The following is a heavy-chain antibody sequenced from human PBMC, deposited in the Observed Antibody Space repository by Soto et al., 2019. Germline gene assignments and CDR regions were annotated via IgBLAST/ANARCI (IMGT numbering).Heavy chain of an antibody. CDR3: AGYSAAAGSYYYYYGMDV. CDR1: CGSFSGYY. J-gene: IGHJ6*02. Sequence: SETLSLTCAVYCGSFSGYYWSWIRQPPGKGLEWIGEINHSGSTNYNPSLKSRVTISVDTSKNQFSLKLSSVTAADTAVYYCAGYSAAAGSYYYYYGMDVWGQGTTVTVSS. CDR2: INHSGST. D-gene: IGHD6-13*01. V-gene: IGHV4-34*01.